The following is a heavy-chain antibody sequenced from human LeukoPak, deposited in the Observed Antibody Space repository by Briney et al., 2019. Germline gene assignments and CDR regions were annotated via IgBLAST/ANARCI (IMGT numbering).Heavy chain of an antibody. CDR1: GFTFSSYW. CDR2: IKQDGSEK. J-gene: IGHJ4*02. CDR3: AREQQLGKGYYFDY. V-gene: IGHV3-7*01. D-gene: IGHD6-13*01. Sequence: QPGGSLRLSCAASGFTFSSYWMSWVRQAPGKGLEWVANIKQDGSEKYYVDSVKGRFTISRDNAKNSLYLQMNSLRAEDTAVYYCAREQQLGKGYYFDYWGQGTLVTVSS.